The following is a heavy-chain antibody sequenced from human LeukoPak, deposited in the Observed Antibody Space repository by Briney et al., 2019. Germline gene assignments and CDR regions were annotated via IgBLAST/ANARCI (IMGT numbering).Heavy chain of an antibody. CDR3: AREQKYCSGGSCYSRDAREYFQH. Sequence: SETLSLTCAVYGGSFSGYYWSWIRQPPGKGLEWIGEINHSGRTNYNPSLKSRVPISVDTSKNQFSLKLSSVTAADTAVYYCAREQKYCSGGSCYSRDAREYFQHWGQGTLVTVSS. D-gene: IGHD2-15*01. J-gene: IGHJ1*01. V-gene: IGHV4-34*01. CDR2: INHSGRT. CDR1: GGSFSGYY.